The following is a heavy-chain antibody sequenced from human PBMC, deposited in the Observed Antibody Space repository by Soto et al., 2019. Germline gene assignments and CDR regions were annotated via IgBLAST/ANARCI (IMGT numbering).Heavy chain of an antibody. V-gene: IGHV1-18*01. CDR2: ISAYNGNT. CDR3: ARGRKAYYYDSSGYWGPVDY. D-gene: IGHD3-22*01. CDR1: GYTFTSYG. Sequence: ASVKVSCKASGYTFTSYGISWVRQAPGQGLEWMGWISAYNGNTNYAQKLQGRVTMTTDTSTSTAYMELRSLGSDDTAVYYCARGRKAYYYDSSGYWGPVDYWGQGTLVTLSS. J-gene: IGHJ4*02.